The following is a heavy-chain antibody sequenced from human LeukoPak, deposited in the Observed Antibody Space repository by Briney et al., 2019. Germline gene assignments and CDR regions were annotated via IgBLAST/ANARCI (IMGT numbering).Heavy chain of an antibody. D-gene: IGHD3-22*01. Sequence: PGGSLRLSCAASGFTFSSYAMSWVRQAPGKGLEWVSAISGSGGSTYYANSVKGRFTISRDNSKNTLYLQMNSLRAEDTAVYCCAKDQDYYDSSGYTDYWGQGTLVTVSS. V-gene: IGHV3-23*01. J-gene: IGHJ4*02. CDR3: AKDQDYYDSSGYTDY. CDR2: ISGSGGST. CDR1: GFTFSSYA.